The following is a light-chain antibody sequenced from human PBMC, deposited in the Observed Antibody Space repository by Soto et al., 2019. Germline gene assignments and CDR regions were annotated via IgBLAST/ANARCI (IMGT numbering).Light chain of an antibody. CDR3: QQANSFPLT. CDR1: QSISGY. Sequence: DIQMTQSPSSLAASVGDRVTITCRASQSISGYLNWYQQKPGKAPNLLIYAASGLHSGVPSRFSGSGSGTDFTLTISSLQPEDFATYYCQQANSFPLTCGGGTKVDIK. CDR2: AAS. V-gene: IGKV1-39*01. J-gene: IGKJ4*01.